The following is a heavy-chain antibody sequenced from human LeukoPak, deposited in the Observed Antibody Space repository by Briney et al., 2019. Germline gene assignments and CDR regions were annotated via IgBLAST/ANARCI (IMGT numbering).Heavy chain of an antibody. D-gene: IGHD3-22*01. Sequence: ASVKVSCKASGYTFTSYYMHWVRQAPGQGLEWMGIINPSGGSTSYAQKFQGRVTMTRDTPTSTVYMELSSLRSEDTAVYYCAREGGQAYYYDSSGERSHAFDIWGQGTMVTVSS. J-gene: IGHJ3*02. CDR3: AREGGQAYYYDSSGERSHAFDI. CDR2: INPSGGST. CDR1: GYTFTSYY. V-gene: IGHV1-46*01.